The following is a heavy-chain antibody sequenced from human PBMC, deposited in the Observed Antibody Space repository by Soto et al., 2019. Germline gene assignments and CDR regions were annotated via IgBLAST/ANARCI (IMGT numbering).Heavy chain of an antibody. V-gene: IGHV4-30-4*01. J-gene: IGHJ4*02. CDR3: ARDGVATMAGSFDY. Sequence: SETLSLTCTVSGGSISSGDYYWSWIRQPPGKGLEWIGYIYYSGSTYYNPSLKSRVTISVDTSKNQFSLKLSSVTAADTAVYYCARDGVATMAGSFDYWGQGTLV. CDR2: IYYSGST. D-gene: IGHD5-12*01. CDR1: GGSISSGDYY.